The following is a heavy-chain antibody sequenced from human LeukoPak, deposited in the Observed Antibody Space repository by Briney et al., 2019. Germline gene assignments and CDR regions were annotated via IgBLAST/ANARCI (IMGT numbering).Heavy chain of an antibody. CDR3: ARVQVIMVRGALRTVLGY. Sequence: ASVKVSCKTSGYTFTGYYIHWVRQAPGQGLEWMGWIDPNSGGTKSAQKFQGRVTMTRDTSISTVYMELRRLTSDDTAVYYCARVQVIMVRGALRTVLGYWGQGTLVTVSS. V-gene: IGHV1-2*02. J-gene: IGHJ4*02. D-gene: IGHD3-10*01. CDR1: GYTFTGYY. CDR2: IDPNSGGT.